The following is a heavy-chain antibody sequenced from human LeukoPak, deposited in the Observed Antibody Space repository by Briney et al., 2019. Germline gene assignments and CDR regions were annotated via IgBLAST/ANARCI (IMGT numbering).Heavy chain of an antibody. CDR2: MGGGGTT. V-gene: IGHV3-23*01. Sequence: PGGSLRLSCAASGFTFNNYVMSWVRQAPGKGLEWVSAMGGGGTTYYADYVKGRFTISRDTSKNTLYLQMNSLRAEDTAIYYCAKAGRPQAVAGWIDYWGQGTLATVSS. D-gene: IGHD6-19*01. CDR3: AKAGRPQAVAGWIDY. CDR1: GFTFNNYV. J-gene: IGHJ4*02.